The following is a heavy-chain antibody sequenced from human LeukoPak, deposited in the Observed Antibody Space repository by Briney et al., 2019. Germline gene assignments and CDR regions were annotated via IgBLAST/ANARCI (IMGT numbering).Heavy chain of an antibody. CDR2: ISGSGGST. V-gene: IGHV3-23*01. J-gene: IGHJ4*02. CDR1: GFTFSSYA. Sequence: LSGGSLRLSCAASGFTFSSYAMSWVRQAPGKGLEWVSAISGSGGSTYYADSVKGRFTISRDNSKNTLYLQMNSLRAEDTAVYYCAKDRGPYDSSGYLAYWGQGTLVTVSS. D-gene: IGHD3-22*01. CDR3: AKDRGPYDSSGYLAY.